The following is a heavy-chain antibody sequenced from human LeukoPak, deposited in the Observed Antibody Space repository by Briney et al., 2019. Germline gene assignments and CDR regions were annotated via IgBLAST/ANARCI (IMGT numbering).Heavy chain of an antibody. CDR1: GFTFSSYE. V-gene: IGHV3-48*03. D-gene: IGHD4-11*01. Sequence: GGSLRLSCAASGFTFSSYEMNWVRQAPGKGLEWVSYISSSGSTIYYADSVKGRFTISRDNSNNTLYLQMNSLRAEDTAVYYCAKDTGYYFYYIDVWGKGTTVTVSS. J-gene: IGHJ6*03. CDR3: AKDTGYYFYYIDV. CDR2: ISSSGSTI.